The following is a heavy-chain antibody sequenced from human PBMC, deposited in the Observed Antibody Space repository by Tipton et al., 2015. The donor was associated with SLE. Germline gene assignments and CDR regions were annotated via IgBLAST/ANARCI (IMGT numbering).Heavy chain of an antibody. V-gene: IGHV3-11*01. D-gene: IGHD1-26*01. CDR2: ISSSGSTI. Sequence: SLRLSCTVSGGSISSGAYYWNWIRQAPGKGLEWVSYISSSGSTIYYADSVKGRFTISRDNAKNSLYLQMNSLRAEDTAVYYCARPAASGTYRGAFDIWGQGTMVTVSS. CDR1: GGSISSGAYY. CDR3: ARPAASGTYRGAFDI. J-gene: IGHJ3*02.